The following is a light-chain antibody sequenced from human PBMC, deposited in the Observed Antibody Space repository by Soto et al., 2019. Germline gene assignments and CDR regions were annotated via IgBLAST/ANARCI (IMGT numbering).Light chain of an antibody. J-gene: IGLJ2*01. CDR2: DVS. CDR1: SRDVGGYKY. Sequence: SALTQPRSVSGSPGQSVTISCTGTSRDVGGYKYVSWYQQHPGKVPKLMMFDVSERPSGVPDRFSGSKSGNTASLSISGLQAEDEADYYCCAYAGSYTVLFGGGTKVTVL. CDR3: CAYAGSYTVL. V-gene: IGLV2-11*01.